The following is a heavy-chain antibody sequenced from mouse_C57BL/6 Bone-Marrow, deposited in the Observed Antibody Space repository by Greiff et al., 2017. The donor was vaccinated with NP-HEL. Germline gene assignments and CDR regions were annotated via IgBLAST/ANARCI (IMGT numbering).Heavy chain of an antibody. CDR1: GFTFSDSG. V-gene: IGHV5-17*01. Sequence: EVKVVESGGGLVKPGGSLKLSCAASGFTFSDSGMHWVRQAPEKGLEWVAYISSGSSTIYYADTVKGRFTISRDNAKNTLFLQMTSLRSEDTAMYYCARKFKSWGQGTLVTVSA. CDR2: ISSGSSTI. J-gene: IGHJ3*01. CDR3: ARKFKS.